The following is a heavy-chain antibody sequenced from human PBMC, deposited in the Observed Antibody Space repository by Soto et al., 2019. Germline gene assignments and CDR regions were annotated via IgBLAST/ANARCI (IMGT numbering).Heavy chain of an antibody. V-gene: IGHV3-23*01. CDR1: GFTFSSYA. D-gene: IGHD6-19*01. J-gene: IGHJ4*02. CDR3: AKPSYFLYSSGWTG. CDR2: ISGSGGST. Sequence: RRLSCAASGFTFSSYAMSWVRQAPGKGLEWVSAISGSGGSTYYADSVKGRFAISRDNSKNTLYLQMNSLRAEDTAVYYCAKPSYFLYSSGWTGWGQGTLVTVSS.